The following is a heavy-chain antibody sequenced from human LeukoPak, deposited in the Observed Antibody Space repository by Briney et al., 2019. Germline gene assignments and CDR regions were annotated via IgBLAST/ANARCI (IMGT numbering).Heavy chain of an antibody. CDR1: GFTFSSYS. Sequence: GGSLRLSCAASGFTFSSYSMNWVRQAPGKGLEWVSSISSSSYIYYADSVKGRFTISRDNAKNSLYLQMNSLRAEDTAVYYCARDMPGLVVPHQHWGQGTLVTVSS. CDR2: ISSSSYI. V-gene: IGHV3-21*01. D-gene: IGHD2-15*01. J-gene: IGHJ1*01. CDR3: ARDMPGLVVPHQH.